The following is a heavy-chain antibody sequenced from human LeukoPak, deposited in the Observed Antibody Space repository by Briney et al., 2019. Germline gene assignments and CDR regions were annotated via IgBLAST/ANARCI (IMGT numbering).Heavy chain of an antibody. V-gene: IGHV3-30*18. CDR3: AKDSPDCSGGSCYPGYFDY. D-gene: IGHD2-15*01. CDR1: GFTFSNYG. CDR2: ISYDGSNK. J-gene: IGHJ4*02. Sequence: PGGSLRLSCAASGFTFSNYGMHWVRQAPGKGLEWVAVISYDGSNKYYADSVKGRFTISRDNSKNTLYLQMNSLRAEDTAVYYCAKDSPDCSGGSCYPGYFDYWGQGTLVTVSS.